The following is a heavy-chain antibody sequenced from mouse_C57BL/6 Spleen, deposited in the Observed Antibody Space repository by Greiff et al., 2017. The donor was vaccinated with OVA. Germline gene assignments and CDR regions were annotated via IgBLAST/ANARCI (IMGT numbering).Heavy chain of an antibody. CDR1: GYTFTDYN. J-gene: IGHJ2*01. CDR2: LTANNDCT. V-gene: IGHV1-18*01. CDR3: ARSSPYFDY. D-gene: IGHD1-1*01. Sequence: EVKLQESGPELVKPGASGRGAWKASGYTFTDYNMDWVKQSPVNSIEWTAHLTANNDCTISNQKFKGKATLTVDKSSSTAYMELRSLTSEDTAVYYCARSSPYFDYGGQGTTLTVSS.